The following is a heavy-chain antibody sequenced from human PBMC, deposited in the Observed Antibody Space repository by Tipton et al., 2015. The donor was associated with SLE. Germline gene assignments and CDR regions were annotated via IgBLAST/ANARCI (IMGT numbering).Heavy chain of an antibody. Sequence: QSGAEVKKPGASVKVSCKASGYTFTSYGISWVRQAPGQGLEWMGWISAYNGNTNYAQKFQGRVTMTTDTSTSTAYMELRSLRSDDTAVYYCARDGSNRGVDYYYYYGMDVWGQGTTVTVSS. V-gene: IGHV1-18*01. CDR3: ARDGSNRGVDYYYYYGMDV. J-gene: IGHJ6*02. CDR2: ISAYNGNT. D-gene: IGHD4-11*01. CDR1: GYTFTSYG.